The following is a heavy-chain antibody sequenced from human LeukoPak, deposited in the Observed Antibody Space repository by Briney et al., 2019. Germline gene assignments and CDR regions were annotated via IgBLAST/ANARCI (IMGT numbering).Heavy chain of an antibody. CDR1: GGSISSYY. V-gene: IGHV4-59*01. D-gene: IGHD5-12*01. CDR3: ARGRGSFDF. J-gene: IGHJ4*02. CDR2: IYYSGST. Sequence: KSSETLSLTCTVSGGSISSYYWSWIRQPPGKGLECIGYIYYSGSTNYNPSLKSRLTISVDTSKNQFSLKVTSVTAADTAVYYCARGRGSFDFWGQGTLVTVSS.